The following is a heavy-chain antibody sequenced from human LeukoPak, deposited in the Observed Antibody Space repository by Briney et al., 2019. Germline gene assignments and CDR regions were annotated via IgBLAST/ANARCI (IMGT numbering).Heavy chain of an antibody. J-gene: IGHJ3*02. V-gene: IGHV3-30*03. CDR1: GFTFNDYG. D-gene: IGHD3-10*01. Sequence: PGGSLRLSCAASGFTFNDYGLSWVRQAPGKGLEWVAVVSKDGNTKYYADSVKGRFTISRDNSKNTVYLQMNSLRTEDTSVYYCARGIQPPKYYGSGSDTFDIWGQGTMVTVSS. CDR3: ARGIQPPKYYGSGSDTFDI. CDR2: VSKDGNTK.